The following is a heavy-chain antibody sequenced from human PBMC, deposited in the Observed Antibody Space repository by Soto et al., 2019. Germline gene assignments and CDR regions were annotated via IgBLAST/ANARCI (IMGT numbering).Heavy chain of an antibody. CDR1: GYTFTSYG. D-gene: IGHD3-3*01. Sequence: EASVKVSCKASGYTFTSYGISWVRQAPGQGLEWMGWISAYNGNTNYAQKLQGRVTMTTDTSTSTAYMELRSLRSDDTAVYYCASHTAGVTYYDFWSGYDDKSFDYWGQGTLVTVSS. V-gene: IGHV1-18*01. CDR2: ISAYNGNT. J-gene: IGHJ4*02. CDR3: ASHTAGVTYYDFWSGYDDKSFDY.